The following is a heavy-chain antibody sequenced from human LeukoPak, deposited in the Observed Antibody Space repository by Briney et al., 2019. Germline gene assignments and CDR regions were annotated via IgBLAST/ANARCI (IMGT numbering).Heavy chain of an antibody. CDR2: IWYDGSNK. CDR1: GLTFSSYG. J-gene: IGHJ4*02. D-gene: IGHD3/OR15-3a*01. Sequence: GGSLRLSCAASGLTFSSYGMHWVRQAPGKGLEWVAVIWYDGSNKYYADSVKGRFTISRDNSKNTLYLQMNSLRAEDTAVYYCARDPGLYYFDYWGQGTLVTVSS. CDR3: ARDPGLYYFDY. V-gene: IGHV3-33*08.